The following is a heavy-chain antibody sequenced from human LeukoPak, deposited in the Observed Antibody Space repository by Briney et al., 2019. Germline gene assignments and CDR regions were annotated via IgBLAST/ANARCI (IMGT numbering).Heavy chain of an antibody. CDR1: GYSFSSYW. CDR3: ARRLGGADVFDI. CDR2: IYPGDSDS. Sequence: KTGESLKISCKGSGYSFSSYWLAWVRQMPGKGLEWMGIIYPGDSDSKYSRSFEGQVTTSADKSINTAYLQWTSLKASDSAMYYCARRLGGADVFDIWGQGIMVTVSS. D-gene: IGHD3-16*01. V-gene: IGHV5-51*01. J-gene: IGHJ3*02.